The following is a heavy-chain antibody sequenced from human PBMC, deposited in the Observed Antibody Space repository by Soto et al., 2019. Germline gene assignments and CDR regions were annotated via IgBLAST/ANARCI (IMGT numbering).Heavy chain of an antibody. CDR3: ARSRLHLGELSFAFDY. Sequence: PSETLSLTCTVSGGSISSYYWSWIRQPPGKGLEWIGYIYYSGSTNYNPSLKSRVTISVDTSKNQFSLKLSSVTAADTAVYYCARSRLHLGELSFAFDYWGQGTLVTVSS. CDR2: IYYSGST. D-gene: IGHD3-16*02. V-gene: IGHV4-59*01. CDR1: GGSISSYY. J-gene: IGHJ4*02.